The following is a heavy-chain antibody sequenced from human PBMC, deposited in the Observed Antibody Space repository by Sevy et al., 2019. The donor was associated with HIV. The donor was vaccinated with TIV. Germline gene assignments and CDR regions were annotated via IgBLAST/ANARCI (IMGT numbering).Heavy chain of an antibody. CDR3: ARTQYQLPHWNYYYGMDV. CDR2: IYYSGRT. D-gene: IGHD2-2*01. V-gene: IGHV4-61*01. J-gene: IGHJ6*02. CDR1: GGSVSSGSYY. Sequence: SETLSLTCTVSGGSVSSGSYYWSWIRQPPGKGLEWIGYIYYSGRTNYNPSLKSRVTISVDTSKNQFSLKLSSVTAADTAVYYCARTQYQLPHWNYYYGMDVWGQGTTVTVSS.